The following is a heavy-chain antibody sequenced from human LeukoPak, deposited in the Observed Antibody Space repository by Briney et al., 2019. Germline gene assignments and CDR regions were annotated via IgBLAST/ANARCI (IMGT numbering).Heavy chain of an antibody. D-gene: IGHD4-17*01. CDR1: GGSFSAYY. V-gene: IGHV4-34*12. J-gene: IGHJ4*02. CDR3: ARRNGDLDY. Sequence: SETLSLTCAVYGGSFSAYYWSWIRQPPGKGLEWIGEIFHSGSTNYNPSLKSRVTISVDTSKNQFSLKPSSVTAADTAVYYCARRNGDLDYWGQETLVTVSS. CDR2: IFHSGST.